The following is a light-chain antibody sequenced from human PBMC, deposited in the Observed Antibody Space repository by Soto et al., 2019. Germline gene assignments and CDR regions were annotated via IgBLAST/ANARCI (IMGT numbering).Light chain of an antibody. V-gene: IGKV1-39*01. CDR3: QRGET. CDR1: QSISTY. Sequence: DIQMTQSPSSLSASVGDRVTITCRASQSISTYLNWYQQKPGKAPKLLISAASNLQSGVPSRFSGSGSGTDFTLTITSLQPEDFATYYCQRGETLGQGTKVDIK. J-gene: IGKJ1*01. CDR2: AAS.